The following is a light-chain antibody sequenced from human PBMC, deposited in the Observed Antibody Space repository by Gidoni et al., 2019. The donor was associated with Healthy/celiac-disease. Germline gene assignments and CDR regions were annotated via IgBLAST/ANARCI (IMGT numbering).Light chain of an antibody. J-gene: IGKJ1*01. CDR2: DAS. V-gene: IGKV3-11*01. Sequence: EIVLTQPPATLALSQGKRDTPSCTASQSVSSYVAWYQQEPGKAPRLLIYDASNRATGIPARFIGSGSGTDFTLTISSLEPEDCAVYFCQQRGNGPQWTFGQGTKVEIK. CDR3: QQRGNGPQWT. CDR1: QSVSSY.